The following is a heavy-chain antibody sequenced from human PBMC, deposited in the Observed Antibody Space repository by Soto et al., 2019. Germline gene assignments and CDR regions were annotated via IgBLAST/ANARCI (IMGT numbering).Heavy chain of an antibody. Sequence: VQLLESGGGLVQPGGSLRLSCAASGFTFSSFAMSWVRQAPGKGLEWVSAISGSGGSTYYADSVKGRFTISRDNSKNTLDLQMNSLRAEDTAVYYCAKDRTVGWATVTQLVDYWGQGTLVTVSS. CDR2: ISGSGGST. J-gene: IGHJ4*02. CDR3: AKDRTVGWATVTQLVDY. CDR1: GFTFSSFA. V-gene: IGHV3-23*01. D-gene: IGHD4-4*01.